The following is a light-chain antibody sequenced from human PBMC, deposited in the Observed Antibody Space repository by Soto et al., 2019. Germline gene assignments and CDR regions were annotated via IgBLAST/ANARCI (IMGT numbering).Light chain of an antibody. CDR2: AAS. J-gene: IGKJ1*01. CDR3: QQYGTSTRT. Sequence: EIVLTKSPGTLSLSPGERATLSCRDSQSVRNNYLAWYQQKPGQAPRLLIYAASSRATDIPDMFSGSGSATDFTLIISRLEPEDFAVYYCQQYGTSTRTFCQGTKVEIK. V-gene: IGKV3-20*01. CDR1: QSVRNNY.